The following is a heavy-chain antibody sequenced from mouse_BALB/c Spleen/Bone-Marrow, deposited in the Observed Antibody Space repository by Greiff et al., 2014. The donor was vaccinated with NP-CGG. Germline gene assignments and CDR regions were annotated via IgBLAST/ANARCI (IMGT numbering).Heavy chain of an antibody. CDR2: INPSSGYT. CDR1: GYTFTSYT. V-gene: IGHV1-4*01. D-gene: IGHD2-14*01. Sequence: QVQLKQSGAELARPGASVKMSCKASGYTFTSYTMHWVKQRPGQGLEWIEYINPSSGYTNYNQKFKDKATLTADKSSSTAYMQLSSLTSEDSAVHYCARAAYYRYDEGAWFAYWGQGTLVTVSA. CDR3: ARAAYYRYDEGAWFAY. J-gene: IGHJ3*01.